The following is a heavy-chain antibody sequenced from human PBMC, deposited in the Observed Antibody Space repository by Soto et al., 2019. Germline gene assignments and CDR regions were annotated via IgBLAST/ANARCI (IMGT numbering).Heavy chain of an antibody. CDR2: INHSGST. V-gene: IGHV4-34*01. CDR1: GGSFSGYY. J-gene: IGHJ6*02. D-gene: IGHD5-12*01. CDR3: ARVVRWLRLAGGTTAFRFDYDMDV. Sequence: SETLSLTCAVYGGSFSGYYWSWIRQPPGKGLEWIGEINHSGSTNYNPSLKSRVTISVDTSKNQFSLKLSSVTAADTAVYYCARVVRWLRLAGGTTAFRFDYDMDVWGQGTTVTVYS.